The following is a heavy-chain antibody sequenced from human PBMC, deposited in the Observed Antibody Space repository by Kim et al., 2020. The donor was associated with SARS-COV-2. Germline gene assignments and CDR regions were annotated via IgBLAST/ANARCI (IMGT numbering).Heavy chain of an antibody. Sequence: GGSLRLSCAASGFTFSSHWMHWVRQVPGKGLLWLSRIKGDGSGATYADPVKGRFTVSRDNAKNILDLHINSLRVEDTAVYYCARDLHIAAVDYWGQGTLV. V-gene: IGHV3-74*01. CDR2: IKGDGSGA. CDR1: GFTFSSHW. CDR3: ARDLHIAAVDY. J-gene: IGHJ4*02. D-gene: IGHD6-13*01.